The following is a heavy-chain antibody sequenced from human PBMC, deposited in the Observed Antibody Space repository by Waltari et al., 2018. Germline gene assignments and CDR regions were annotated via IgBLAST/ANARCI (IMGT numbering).Heavy chain of an antibody. J-gene: IGHJ4*02. CDR1: GFTFSSYA. V-gene: IGHV3-30-3*01. D-gene: IGHD3-9*01. CDR3: ARVPFDWFSHFDY. CDR2: ISYDGSNN. Sequence: QVQLVESGGGVVQPGRSLRLSCAASGFTFSSYAMHWVRQAPGKGLEWGAVISYDGSNNYYADAVKGRFTISRDNTTNTLYLQMNSLRAEDTAVYYCARVPFDWFSHFDYWGQGTLVTVSS.